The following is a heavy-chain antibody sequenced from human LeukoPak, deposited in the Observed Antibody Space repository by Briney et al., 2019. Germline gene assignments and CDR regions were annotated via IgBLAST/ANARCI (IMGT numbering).Heavy chain of an antibody. V-gene: IGHV4-39*01. CDR3: ARHPHYYYDNSAR. CDR2: CYYSRNT. J-gene: IGHJ4*02. CDR1: GDSIGSSDNY. D-gene: IGHD3-22*01. Sequence: SETLSLTCTVSGDSIGSSDNYWGWIRQPPGKGLEWIGSCYYSRNTYYNSSLKSRVTISVDTSKNQLSLTLTSVSAADTAVYYCARHPHYYYDNSARWGQGTLVAVSP.